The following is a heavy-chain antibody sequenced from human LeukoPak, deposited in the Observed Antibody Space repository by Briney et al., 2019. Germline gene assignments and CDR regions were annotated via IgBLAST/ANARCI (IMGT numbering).Heavy chain of an antibody. J-gene: IGHJ6*03. CDR3: ARGLMWYGSGSSYYMDV. CDR1: GYTFTSYG. Sequence: ASVKVSCKASGYTFTSYGISWVRQAPGQGLEWMGWISAYNGNTNYAQKLQGRVTMTTDTSTSTAYMELRSLRSDDTAVYYCARGLMWYGSGSSYYMDVWGKGTTVTISS. V-gene: IGHV1-18*01. D-gene: IGHD3-10*01. CDR2: ISAYNGNT.